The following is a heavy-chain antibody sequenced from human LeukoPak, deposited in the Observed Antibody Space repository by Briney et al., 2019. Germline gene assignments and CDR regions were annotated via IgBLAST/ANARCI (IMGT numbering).Heavy chain of an antibody. CDR2: IIPILGIA. V-gene: IGHV1-69*04. Sequence: SVKVSCKASGGTFSSYAISWVRQAPGQGLEWMGRIIPILGIANYAQKFQGRVTITADKSTSTAYMELSSLRSEDTAVYYCARDGDYYDSSPFDPWGQGTLDTVSS. D-gene: IGHD3-22*01. CDR1: GGTFSSYA. CDR3: ARDGDYYDSSPFDP. J-gene: IGHJ5*02.